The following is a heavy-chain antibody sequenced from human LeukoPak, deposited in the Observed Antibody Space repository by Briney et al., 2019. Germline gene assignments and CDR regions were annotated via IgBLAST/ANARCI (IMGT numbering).Heavy chain of an antibody. CDR1: GGSISSSRYY. Sequence: SETLSLTCTVSGGSISSSRYYWGWIRQPPGKGLEWIGSMYCSGSTYYNLSLKSRVTISVDTSKNQFSLKLSFVTAADTAVYYCARDHCSSTSCLDIWGQGTMVTVSS. V-gene: IGHV4-39*07. CDR3: ARDHCSSTSCLDI. D-gene: IGHD2-2*01. J-gene: IGHJ3*02. CDR2: MYCSGST.